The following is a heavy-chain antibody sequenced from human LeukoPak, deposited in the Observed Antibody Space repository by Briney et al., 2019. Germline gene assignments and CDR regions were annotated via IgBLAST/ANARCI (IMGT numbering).Heavy chain of an antibody. CDR2: IYYSGST. D-gene: IGHD3-10*01. Sequence: SETLSLTCTVSGGSISSYYWSWIRQPPGKGLEWIGYIYYSGSTNYNPSLKSRVTISVDTSKNQFSLKLSSVTAADTAVYYCARRGITSFDYWGQGTLVTVSS. J-gene: IGHJ4*02. V-gene: IGHV4-59*08. CDR1: GGSISSYY. CDR3: ARRGITSFDY.